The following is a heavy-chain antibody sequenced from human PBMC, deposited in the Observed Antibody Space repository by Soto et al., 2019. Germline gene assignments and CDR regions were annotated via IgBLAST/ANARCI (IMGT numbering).Heavy chain of an antibody. V-gene: IGHV4-59*01. Sequence: PSETLSLTCVVSGGSLSSYYWSWIRQPPGKGLEWIGYIYYSGSTNYNPSLKSRVTISVDTSKDQFSLKLSTVTAADTAVYYYARTWGSTKDYWGRGTLVTVSS. CDR2: IYYSGST. D-gene: IGHD3-16*01. CDR1: GGSLSSYY. CDR3: ARTWGSTKDY. J-gene: IGHJ4*02.